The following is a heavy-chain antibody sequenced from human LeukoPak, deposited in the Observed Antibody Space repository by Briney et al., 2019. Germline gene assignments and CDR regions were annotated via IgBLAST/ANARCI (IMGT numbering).Heavy chain of an antibody. D-gene: IGHD2-8*01. CDR3: VRGCTNGACHIGGFDN. J-gene: IGHJ4*02. CDR1: GFTFSSYW. CDR2: VSTDGSST. V-gene: IGHV3-74*01. Sequence: SRGSLRLSCAVSGFTFSSYWMHWVRQAPGKGLVWVSRVSTDGSSTSYADSVKGRFTISRDNAKNTLYLQMKSLRTEDTGVFYCVRGCTNGACHIGGFDNWGQGTLVTVSS.